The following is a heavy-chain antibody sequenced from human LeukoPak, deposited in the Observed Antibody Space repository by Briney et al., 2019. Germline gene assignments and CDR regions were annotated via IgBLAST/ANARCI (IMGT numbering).Heavy chain of an antibody. CDR1: GFTFSSYA. J-gene: IGHJ4*02. CDR3: ARENFWSGYSSFDY. Sequence: GWSLRLSCAASGFTFSSYAMSWVRQAPGKGLEWVANIKQDGSEKYYVDSVKGRFTISRDNAKNSLYLQMNSLRAEDTAVYYCARENFWSGYSSFDYWGQGTLVTVSS. D-gene: IGHD3-3*01. CDR2: IKQDGSEK. V-gene: IGHV3-7*01.